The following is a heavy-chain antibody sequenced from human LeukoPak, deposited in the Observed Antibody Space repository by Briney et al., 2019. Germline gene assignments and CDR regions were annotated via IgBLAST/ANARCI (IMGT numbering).Heavy chain of an antibody. V-gene: IGHV3-15*04. CDR3: TTNWSGLG. D-gene: IGHD3/OR15-3a*01. Sequence: GGSLRPSCATSGFAFSEAWMSWVRQAPGKGLEWVGNIDSRFGTGAVTYAAHVRGRFTISRDDAKNTLYVQMNSLKTEDTAVYYCTTNWSGLGGGQGTLVTVSS. CDR2: IDSRFGTGAV. J-gene: IGHJ4*02. CDR1: GFAFSEAW.